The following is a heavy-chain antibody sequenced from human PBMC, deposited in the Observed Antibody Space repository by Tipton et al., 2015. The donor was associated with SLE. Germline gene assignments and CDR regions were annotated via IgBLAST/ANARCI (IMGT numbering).Heavy chain of an antibody. J-gene: IGHJ6*02. D-gene: IGHD3-3*01. CDR3: ARGRRFLEWGYYYYGMDV. V-gene: IGHV4-34*01. CDR2: INHSGST. Sequence: TLPLTCAVYGGSFSGYYWSWIRQPPGKGLEWIGEINHSGSTNYNPSLKSRVTISVDTSKNQFSLKLSSVTAADTAVYYCARGRRFLEWGYYYYGMDVWGQGTTVTVPS. CDR1: GGSFSGYY.